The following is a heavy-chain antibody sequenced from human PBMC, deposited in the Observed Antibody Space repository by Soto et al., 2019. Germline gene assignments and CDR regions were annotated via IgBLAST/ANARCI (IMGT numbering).Heavy chain of an antibody. CDR2: IYYSGST. Sequence: PSETLSLTCTVSGGSISSGDYYWSWIRQPPGKGLEWIGYIYYSGSTYYNPSLKSRVTISVDTSKNQFSLKLSSVTAADTAVYYCARSGYPGSGILEWTQLARNWFDPWGQGTLVTVSS. V-gene: IGHV4-30-4*01. J-gene: IGHJ5*02. CDR3: ARSGYPGSGILEWTQLARNWFDP. CDR1: GGSISSGDYY. D-gene: IGHD3-3*01.